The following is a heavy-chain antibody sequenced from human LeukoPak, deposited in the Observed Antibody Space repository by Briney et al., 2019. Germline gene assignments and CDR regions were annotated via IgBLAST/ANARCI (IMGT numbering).Heavy chain of an antibody. J-gene: IGHJ3*02. CDR3: ARSLGMVAATDAFDI. D-gene: IGHD2-15*01. CDR1: GFTFSSYS. Sequence: PGGSLRLSCAASGFTFSSYSMNWVRQAPGKGLEWVSSISSSSSYIYYADSVKGRFTISGDNAKNSLYLQMNSLRAEDTAVYYCARSLGMVAATDAFDIWGQGTMVTVSS. V-gene: IGHV3-21*01. CDR2: ISSSSSYI.